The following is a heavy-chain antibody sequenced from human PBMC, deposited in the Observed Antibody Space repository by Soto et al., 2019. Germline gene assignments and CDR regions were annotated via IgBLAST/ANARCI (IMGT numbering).Heavy chain of an antibody. CDR1: GGSISSGDYY. CDR3: ARESAINYYDSSGYMY. CDR2: IYYSGST. V-gene: IGHV4-30-4*01. Sequence: SETLSLTCTVSGGSISSGDYYWSWIRQPPGKGLEWIGYIYYSGSTYYNPSLKSRVTISVDTSKNQFSLKLSSVTAADTAVYYCARESAINYYDSSGYMYWGQGTLVTVSS. J-gene: IGHJ4*02. D-gene: IGHD3-22*01.